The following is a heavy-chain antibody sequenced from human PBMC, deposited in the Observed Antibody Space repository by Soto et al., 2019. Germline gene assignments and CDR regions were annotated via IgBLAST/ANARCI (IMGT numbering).Heavy chain of an antibody. Sequence: SETLSLTCTVSGGSISSYYWSWIRQPPGKGLEWIGYIYFRGTTNYNPSLKSRVTMSADTSKNQFSLKLNSVTAADTAVYYCARMNYYDTSGYPFDYWGQRMMVTAPQ. V-gene: IGHV4-59*01. J-gene: IGHJ4*02. CDR3: ARMNYYDTSGYPFDY. D-gene: IGHD3-22*01. CDR1: GGSISSYY. CDR2: IYFRGTT.